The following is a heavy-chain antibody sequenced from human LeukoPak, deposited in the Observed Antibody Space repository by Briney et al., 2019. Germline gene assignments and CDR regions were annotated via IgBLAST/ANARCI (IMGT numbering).Heavy chain of an antibody. V-gene: IGHV3-43*01. CDR2: ISWDGGST. D-gene: IGHD2-15*01. J-gene: IGHJ6*02. CDR1: GFTFDDYT. CDR3: AKDGGATPYYYYGMDV. Sequence: GGSLRLSCAASGFTFDDYTMHWVRQAPGKGLEWVSLISWDGGSTYYADSVKGRFTISRDNSKNSLYLQMNSLRTEDAALYYCAKDGGATPYYYYGMDVWGQGTTVTVSS.